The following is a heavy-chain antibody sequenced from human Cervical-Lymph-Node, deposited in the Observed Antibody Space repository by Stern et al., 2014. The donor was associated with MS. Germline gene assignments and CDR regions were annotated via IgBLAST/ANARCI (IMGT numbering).Heavy chain of an antibody. Sequence: VKLVESGGEVSKPGGSVKVSCKTSGYWFTNYDINWVRQATGQGLEWMGWMNHDSGNIYYAQKFQDRVSITMNTTTTTAYMQLTSLTSDDTAVYYCARGPSHVDTDIIIDYWGQGTLVTVSS. CDR3: ARGPSHVDTDIIIDY. J-gene: IGHJ4*02. CDR2: MNHDSGNI. CDR1: GYWFTNYD. V-gene: IGHV1-8*01. D-gene: IGHD2-15*01.